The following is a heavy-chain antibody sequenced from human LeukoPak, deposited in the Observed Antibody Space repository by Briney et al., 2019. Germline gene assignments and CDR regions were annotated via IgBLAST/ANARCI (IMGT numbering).Heavy chain of an antibody. Sequence: PGGSLRLSCAASEFTFSTYWMGWVRQAPNKGLEWVADIKKDGSEKYYVDSVKGRFTISRDNAKNSLYLQMNSLRAEDTAVYYCASYVGWFGRYSGPVYYFDYWGQGTLVTVSS. CDR3: ASYVGWFGRYSGPVYYFDY. CDR2: IKKDGSEK. D-gene: IGHD3-10*01. CDR1: EFTFSTYW. V-gene: IGHV3-7*01. J-gene: IGHJ4*02.